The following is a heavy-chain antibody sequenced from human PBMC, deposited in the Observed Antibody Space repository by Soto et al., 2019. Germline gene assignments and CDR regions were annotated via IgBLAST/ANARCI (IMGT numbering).Heavy chain of an antibody. CDR2: ISGYNGKT. J-gene: IGHJ6*02. CDR1: GYTFTSYA. CDR3: GRDLYQSVFYYGMDV. D-gene: IGHD2-2*01. Sequence: ASVKVSCKASGYTFTSYAMHWVRQAPGQRLEWMGWISGYNGKTNYAQKLQGRVTMTTDTSTSTAYMELRSLRSDDTAVYYCGRDLYQSVFYYGMDVWGQGTTVTVSS. V-gene: IGHV1-18*01.